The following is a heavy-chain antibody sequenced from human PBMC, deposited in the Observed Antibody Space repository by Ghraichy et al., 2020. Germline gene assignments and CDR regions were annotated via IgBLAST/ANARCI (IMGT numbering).Heavy chain of an antibody. D-gene: IGHD6-6*01. Sequence: SGPTLVKPTQTLTLTCTFSGFSLSTSGVGVGWIRQPPGKALEWLALIYWNDDKRYSPSLKSRLTITKDTSKNQVVLTMTNMDPVDTATYYCALGSIAERFDPWGQGTLVTVSS. CDR2: IYWNDDK. J-gene: IGHJ5*02. CDR3: ALGSIAERFDP. V-gene: IGHV2-5*01. CDR1: GFSLSTSGVG.